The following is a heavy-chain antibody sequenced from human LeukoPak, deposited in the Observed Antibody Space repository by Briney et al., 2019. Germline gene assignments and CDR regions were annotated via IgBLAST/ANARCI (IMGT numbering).Heavy chain of an antibody. J-gene: IGHJ4*02. CDR3: TTRSGYSSGVFY. D-gene: IGHD6-19*01. CDR2: INPSDGDR. V-gene: IGHV1-46*01. Sequence: ASVKVSCKASGYTFTTYKMHWVRQAPGQGLEWVGIINPSDGDRRNAQKFQGRVTMTRDTSTSTVYMELSSLRSEDTAVYYCTTRSGYSSGVFYWGQGTLVTVSS. CDR1: GYTFTTYK.